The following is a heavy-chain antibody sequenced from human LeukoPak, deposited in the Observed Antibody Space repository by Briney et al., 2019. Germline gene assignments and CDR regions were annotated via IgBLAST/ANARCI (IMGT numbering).Heavy chain of an antibody. CDR1: GGSFSGYY. CDR3: ARELGYCSSTSCYEGNL. J-gene: IGHJ4*02. V-gene: IGHV4-34*01. Sequence: SETLSLTCAVYGGSFSGYYWSWIRQPPGKGLEWIREINHSGSTNYNPSLKSRVTISVDTSKNQFSLKLSSVTAADTAVYYCARELGYCSSTSCYEGNLWGQGTLVTVSS. D-gene: IGHD2-2*01. CDR2: INHSGST.